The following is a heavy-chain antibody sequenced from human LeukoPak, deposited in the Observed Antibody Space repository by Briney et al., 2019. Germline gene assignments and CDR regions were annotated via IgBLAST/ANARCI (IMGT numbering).Heavy chain of an antibody. Sequence: AGSLRLSCAASGFTFDDYAMHWGRHAPGKGLEWGSGISGSGGSTYYADSVKGRFTISRDNSKNTLYLQMNSLRAEDTAVYYCAKVVIQQLGGDAFDIWGQGTMVAVSS. J-gene: IGHJ3*02. CDR1: GFTFDDYA. CDR2: ISGSGGST. D-gene: IGHD6-13*01. CDR3: AKVVIQQLGGDAFDI. V-gene: IGHV3-23*01.